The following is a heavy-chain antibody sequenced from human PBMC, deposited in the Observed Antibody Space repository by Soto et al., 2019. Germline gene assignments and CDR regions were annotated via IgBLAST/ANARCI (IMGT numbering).Heavy chain of an antibody. D-gene: IGHD2-15*01. J-gene: IGHJ5*02. CDR3: ARDLGVVVAATRPGGFDP. CDR2: IYYSGST. Sequence: QVQLQESGPGLVKPSQTLSLTCTVSGGSISSGDYYWSWIRQPPGKGLEGIGYIYYSGSTYYNPSLKSRVTISADTSKHQFSLKLSSVTAADTAVYYCARDLGVVVAATRPGGFDPWGQGTLVTVSS. V-gene: IGHV4-30-4*01. CDR1: GGSISSGDYY.